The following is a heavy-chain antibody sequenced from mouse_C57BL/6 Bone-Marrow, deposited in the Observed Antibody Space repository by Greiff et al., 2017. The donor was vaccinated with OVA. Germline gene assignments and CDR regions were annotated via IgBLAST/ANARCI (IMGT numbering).Heavy chain of an antibody. D-gene: IGHD2-3*01. V-gene: IGHV5-12*01. J-gene: IGHJ4*01. Sequence: EVQGVESGGGLVQPGGSLKLSCAASGFTFSDYYMYWVRQTPEKRLEWVAYISNGGGSTYYPDTVKGRFTISRDNAKNTLYLQMSRLKSEDTAMYYCARDDGYPYYAMDYWGQGTSVTVSS. CDR2: ISNGGGST. CDR3: ARDDGYPYYAMDY. CDR1: GFTFSDYY.